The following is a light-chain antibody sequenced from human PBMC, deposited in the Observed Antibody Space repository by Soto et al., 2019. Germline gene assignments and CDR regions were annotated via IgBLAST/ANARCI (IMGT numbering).Light chain of an antibody. V-gene: IGLV2-14*01. J-gene: IGLJ1*01. CDR1: SSDVGGYNF. Sequence: QSARAEPASVSVSPGQSITISCTGTSSDVGGYNFVSWYQHHPGTPPKLIIYEVIHRPSGVSNRFSGSKSAITASLTISGLQVEDEADYFCSSYSSTTTREVFGTGTRSPS. CDR2: EVI. CDR3: SSYSSTTTREV.